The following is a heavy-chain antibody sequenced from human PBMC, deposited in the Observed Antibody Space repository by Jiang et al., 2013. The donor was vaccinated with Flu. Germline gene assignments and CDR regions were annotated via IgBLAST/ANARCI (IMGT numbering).Heavy chain of an antibody. CDR3: AKHGTASLDY. V-gene: IGHV3-30*18. CDR2: ISYDGNTE. Sequence: AFISYDGNTEYYIDSVKGRFTISRDKSKNTLYLQMNSLRDEDTAVFYCAKHGTASLDYWGQGTLVTVSS. D-gene: IGHD2-21*02. J-gene: IGHJ4*02.